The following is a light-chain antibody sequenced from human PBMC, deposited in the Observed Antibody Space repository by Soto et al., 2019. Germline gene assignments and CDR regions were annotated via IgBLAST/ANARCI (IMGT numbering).Light chain of an antibody. CDR2: SND. V-gene: IGLV1-44*01. CDR3: TAWDDSLNGRA. CDR1: SSNIGRNT. J-gene: IGLJ2*01. Sequence: QSVLPQPPSASGTPGPRVTFSCSGSSSNIGRNTVNWYQQLPGTAPKLLIYSNDRRPSRVPDRFSGSKSGTSASLAISGLQSEDEADYYCTAWDDSLNGRAFGGGTKLTVL.